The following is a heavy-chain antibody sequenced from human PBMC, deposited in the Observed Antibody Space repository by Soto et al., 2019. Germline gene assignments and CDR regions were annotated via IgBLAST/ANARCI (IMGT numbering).Heavy chain of an antibody. CDR3: ARDFGDIVVVPAADSEGYYYYYGMDV. CDR2: ISSSSSTI. D-gene: IGHD2-2*01. CDR1: GFTFSNYS. Sequence: EVQLVESGGGLVQPGGSLRLSCAASGFTFSNYSMNWVRQAPGKGLEWVSYISSSSSTIYYADSVKGRFTISRDNAKNSLYLQMNSLRDEDTAVYYCARDFGDIVVVPAADSEGYYYYYGMDVWGQGTTVTVSS. V-gene: IGHV3-48*02. J-gene: IGHJ6*02.